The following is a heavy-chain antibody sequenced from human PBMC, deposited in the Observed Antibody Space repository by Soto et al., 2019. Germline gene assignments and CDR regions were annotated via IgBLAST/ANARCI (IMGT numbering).Heavy chain of an antibody. CDR1: GFTFSSYS. CDR3: AKVYGDYEEYYFDY. J-gene: IGHJ4*02. V-gene: IGHV3-48*01. D-gene: IGHD4-17*01. CDR2: ISSSSSTI. Sequence: GGSLRLSCAASGFTFSSYSMNWVRQAPGKGLEWVSYISSSSSTIYYADSVKGRFTISRDNSKNTLYLQMNSLRAEDTAVYYCAKVYGDYEEYYFDYWGQGTLVTVSS.